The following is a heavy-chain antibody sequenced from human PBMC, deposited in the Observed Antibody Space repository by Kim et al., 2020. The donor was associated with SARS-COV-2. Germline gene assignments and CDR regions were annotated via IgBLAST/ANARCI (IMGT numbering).Heavy chain of an antibody. J-gene: IGHJ5*02. V-gene: IGHV1-2*06. D-gene: IGHD6-6*01. Sequence: ASVKVSCKASGYTFTGFYMHWVRQAPGQGLEWMGRINPNSGGTNYAQKFQGRVTMTRDTSISTAYMELSRLRSDDTAVYYCARGPRIAARLGDWFDPWGQGTRVHVPS. CDR1: GYTFTGFY. CDR3: ARGPRIAARLGDWFDP. CDR2: INPNSGGT.